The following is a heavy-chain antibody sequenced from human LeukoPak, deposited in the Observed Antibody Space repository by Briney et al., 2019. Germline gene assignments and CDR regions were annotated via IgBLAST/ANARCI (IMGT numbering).Heavy chain of an antibody. V-gene: IGHV3-23*01. CDR3: ATTLNIATPGHL. CDR2: ISGSGGST. CDR1: GFTFSSYA. D-gene: IGHD6-13*01. J-gene: IGHJ4*02. Sequence: GGSLRLSCAASGFTFSSYAMSWVRQAPGKGLEWVSTISGSGGSTYYADSVKGRFTISRDNSKNTLYLQMSSLRAEDTGVYYCATTLNIATPGHLWGQGALVTVSS.